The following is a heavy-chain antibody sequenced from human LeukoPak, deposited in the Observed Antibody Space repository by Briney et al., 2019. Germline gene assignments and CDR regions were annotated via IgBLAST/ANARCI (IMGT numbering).Heavy chain of an antibody. D-gene: IGHD3-9*01. CDR2: ISAHNGNT. CDR3: ASMYYDILTGYYNVGAFDI. J-gene: IGHJ3*02. CDR1: GYTFTSYG. V-gene: IGHV1-18*01. Sequence: ASVKVSCRASGYTFTSYGISWVRQAPGQGLEWMGWISAHNGNTNYAQKLQGRVTMTTDTSTSTAYMELRSLRSDDTAVYYCASMYYDILTGYYNVGAFDIWGQGTMVTVSS.